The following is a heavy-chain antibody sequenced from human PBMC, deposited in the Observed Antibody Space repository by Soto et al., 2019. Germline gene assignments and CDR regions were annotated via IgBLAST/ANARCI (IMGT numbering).Heavy chain of an antibody. J-gene: IGHJ3*02. CDR3: AREEDIVVVPAATAPGAFDI. CDR2: IIPVLGIA. Sequence: SVKVSCKASGGTFSSYTISWVRQAPGQGLEWMGRIIPVLGIANYAQKFQGRVTITADKSTSTAYMELSSLRSEDTAVYYCAREEDIVVVPAATAPGAFDIWGQGTMVTVSS. CDR1: GGTFSSYT. V-gene: IGHV1-69*04. D-gene: IGHD2-2*01.